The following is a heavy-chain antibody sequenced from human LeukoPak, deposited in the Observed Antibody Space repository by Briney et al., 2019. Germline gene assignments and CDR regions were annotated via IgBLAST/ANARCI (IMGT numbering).Heavy chain of an antibody. D-gene: IGHD4-23*01. CDR2: IYYSGST. CDR3: ARAGGLTTHDAFDI. Sequence: MPSETLSLTCTVSGGSISSGDYYWSWIRQPPGKGLEWIGYIYYSGSTYYNPSLKSRVTISVDTSKNQFSLKLSSVTAADTAVYYCARAGGLTTHDAFDIWGQGTMVTVSS. CDR1: GGSISSGDYY. V-gene: IGHV4-30-4*01. J-gene: IGHJ3*02.